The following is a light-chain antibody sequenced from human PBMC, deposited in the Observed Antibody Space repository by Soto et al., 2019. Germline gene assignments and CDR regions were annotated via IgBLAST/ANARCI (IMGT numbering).Light chain of an antibody. J-gene: IGKJ1*01. CDR1: QSISVW. V-gene: IGKV1-5*01. CDR3: QQYNSYSPT. CDR2: XXX. Sequence: DIQMTQSPSTLSASVGDRVTITCRASQSISVWLAWYQQKSGKXXNXXXXXXXXXXXGVPSRFSGSWSETEFTLTISGRQHGDSATYYCQQYNSYSPTFGQGTNVDIK.